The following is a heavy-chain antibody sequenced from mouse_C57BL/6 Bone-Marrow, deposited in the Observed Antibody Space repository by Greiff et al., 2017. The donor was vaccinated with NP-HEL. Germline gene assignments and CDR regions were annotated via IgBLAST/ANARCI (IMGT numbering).Heavy chain of an antibody. CDR3: ARKEGEG. CDR2: IWSGGST. J-gene: IGHJ3*01. Sequence: QVQLQQSGPGLVQPSQSLSITCTVSGFSLTSYGVHWVRQSPGKGLEWLGVIWSGGSTDYNAAFISRLSISKDNSKSQVFFKMNRLQADDTAIYYCARKEGEGGVQGTLVTVSA. V-gene: IGHV2-2*01. CDR1: GFSLTSYG.